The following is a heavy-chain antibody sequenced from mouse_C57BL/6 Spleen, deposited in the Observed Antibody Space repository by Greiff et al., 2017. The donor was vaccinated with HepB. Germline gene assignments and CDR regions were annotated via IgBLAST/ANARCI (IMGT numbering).Heavy chain of an antibody. CDR3: ARNEDSSGYPWYFDY. CDR1: GFSLTSYG. CDR2: IWSGGST. J-gene: IGHJ2*01. Sequence: VKLMESGPGLVQPSQSLSITCTVSGFSLTSYGVHWVRQSPGKGLEWLGVIWSGGSTDYNAAFISRLSISKDNSKSQVFFKMNSLQADDTAIYYCARNEDSSGYPWYFDYWGQGTTLTVSS. V-gene: IGHV2-2*01. D-gene: IGHD3-2*02.